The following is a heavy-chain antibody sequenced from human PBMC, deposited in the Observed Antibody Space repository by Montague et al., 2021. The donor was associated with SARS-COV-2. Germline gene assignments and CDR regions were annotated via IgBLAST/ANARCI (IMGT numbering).Heavy chain of an antibody. Sequence: SLRLSCAASGFTLRCYWMSWVRQTPGKGLEWVANIKPDGGEQHYXDSVKGRFTISRDNAKNSLNLQMDSLRAEDTTLYYCARDSRIAGATGGMDVWGQGTTVIVS. CDR2: IKPDGGEQ. V-gene: IGHV3-7*03. CDR1: GFTLRCYW. J-gene: IGHJ6*02. CDR3: ARDSRIAGATGGMDV. D-gene: IGHD1-26*01.